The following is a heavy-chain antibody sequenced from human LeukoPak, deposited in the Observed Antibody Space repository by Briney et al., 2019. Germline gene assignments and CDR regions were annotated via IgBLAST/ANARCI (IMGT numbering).Heavy chain of an antibody. CDR2: ISAYNGNT. CDR1: GYTFTSYG. V-gene: IGHV1-18*01. J-gene: IGHJ5*02. Sequence: ASVKVSCKASGYTFTSYGISWVRQAPGQGLEWMGWISAYNGNTNYAQKLQGRVTMTTDTSTSTAYMELRSLRSDDTAVYYCARAKVLLWFGELGGYWFDPWGQGTLVTVSS. CDR3: ARAKVLLWFGELGGYWFDP. D-gene: IGHD3-10*01.